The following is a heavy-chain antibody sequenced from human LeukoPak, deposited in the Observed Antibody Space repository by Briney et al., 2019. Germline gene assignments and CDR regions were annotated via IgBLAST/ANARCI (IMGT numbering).Heavy chain of an antibody. CDR1: GGSISSGGYY. V-gene: IGHV4-61*02. CDR2: IYTSGST. Sequence: SQTLSVTCTVSGGSISSGGYYWSWIRQPAGKGLEWIGRIYTSGSTNYNPSLKSRVTMSVDTSKNQFSLKLSSVTAADTAVYYCARDFHYYDSSGYSIFDYWGQGTLVTVSS. CDR3: ARDFHYYDSSGYSIFDY. D-gene: IGHD3-22*01. J-gene: IGHJ4*02.